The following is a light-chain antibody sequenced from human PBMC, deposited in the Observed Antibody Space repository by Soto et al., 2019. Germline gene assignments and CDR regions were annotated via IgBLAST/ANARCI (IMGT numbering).Light chain of an antibody. V-gene: IGKV4-1*01. CDR3: YQYHSAPQT. J-gene: IGKJ1*01. CDR2: WAS. CDR1: QSVLYSPNNKNY. Sequence: DIVMTQSPDSLAVSLGERATINCKSSQSVLYSPNNKNYLAWYQQKPGQPPKLLVYWASTRESGVPDRFSGSGSGTDFTLAIRSLQAEDAEVYYCYQYHSAPQTFGQGTKVEIK.